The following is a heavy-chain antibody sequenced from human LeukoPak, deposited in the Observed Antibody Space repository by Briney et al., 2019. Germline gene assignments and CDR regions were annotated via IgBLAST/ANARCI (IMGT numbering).Heavy chain of an antibody. Sequence: PSETLSLTCAVYGGSFSGYYWSWIRQPPGKGLEWIGEINHSGSTNYNPSLKSRVTISVDTSKNQLSLKLSSVTAADTAVYYCARRVQWLPPNYWGQGTQVTVSS. CDR3: ARRVQWLPPNY. CDR2: INHSGST. J-gene: IGHJ4*02. V-gene: IGHV4-34*01. D-gene: IGHD6-19*01. CDR1: GGSFSGYY.